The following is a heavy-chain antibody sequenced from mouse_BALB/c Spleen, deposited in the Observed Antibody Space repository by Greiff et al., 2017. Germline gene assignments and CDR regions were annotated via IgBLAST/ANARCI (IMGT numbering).Heavy chain of an antibody. V-gene: IGHV1-69*02. CDR3: ERGYDGNGDNLDY. CDR2: IDPSDSYT. CDR1: GYTFTSYW. J-gene: IGHJ2*01. D-gene: IGHD1-1*01. Sequence: VQLQQSGAELARPGASVKLSCKASGYTFTSYWMHWVKQRPGQGLEWIGEIDPSDSYTNYNQKFKGKATLTVDKSSSTAYLQLSSLTSEDSAVYYGERGYDGNGDNLDYWGQGTTVTVSS.